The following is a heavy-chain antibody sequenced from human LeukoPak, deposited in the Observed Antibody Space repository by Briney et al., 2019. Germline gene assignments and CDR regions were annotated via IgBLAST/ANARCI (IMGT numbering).Heavy chain of an antibody. CDR2: IRSSGDST. CDR3: AKALLNNYDILTGYYFDIAGAFDI. Sequence: GGTLRLSCAASGFTFGMSWVRQAPGKGLEWVSGIRSSGDSTYYADSVKGRFTISRDNSKNTLYLQMNSLRAEDTAVYYCAKALLNNYDILTGYYFDIAGAFDIWGQGTMVTVSS. CDR1: GFTFG. J-gene: IGHJ3*02. V-gene: IGHV3-23*01. D-gene: IGHD3-9*01.